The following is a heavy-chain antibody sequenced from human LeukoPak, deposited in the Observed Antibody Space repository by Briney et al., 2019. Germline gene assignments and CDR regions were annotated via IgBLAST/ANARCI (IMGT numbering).Heavy chain of an antibody. CDR3: ARSLRYSSDY. CDR1: GFTFSSFA. Sequence: GGSLRLSCAASGFTFSSFAMNWVRQAPGKGLEGVSTMSGDATNTYYADSVKGGFTISRDNSKTTLFLQMNSLRAEDTAVYYCARSLRYSSDYWGQGTLVTVSS. CDR2: MSGDATNT. J-gene: IGHJ4*02. V-gene: IGHV3-23*01. D-gene: IGHD6-13*01.